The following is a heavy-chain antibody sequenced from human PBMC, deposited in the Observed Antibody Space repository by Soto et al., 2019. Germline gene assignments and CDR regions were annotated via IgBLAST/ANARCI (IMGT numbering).Heavy chain of an antibody. CDR3: AKIEKGWLAH. CDR2: ISGSGGHT. CDR1: GCSFFSYD. Sequence: PGGSLRRSCTGSGCSFFSYDMSWVRQAPGKGLEWVSTISGSGGHTYYAESVKGRFVVSRDNDKNTVYLHMSSLTGEDTAVYFCAKIEKGWLAHWGQGTQVTVSS. J-gene: IGHJ4*02. V-gene: IGHV3-23*01. D-gene: IGHD3-9*01.